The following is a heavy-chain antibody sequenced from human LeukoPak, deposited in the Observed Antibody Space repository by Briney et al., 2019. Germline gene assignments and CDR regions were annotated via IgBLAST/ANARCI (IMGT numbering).Heavy chain of an antibody. CDR3: ASMAAQDY. Sequence: PGGSLRLSCAASGFTLSSYAMSWVRQAPGRWLEWVSAIRGSGGSTYYADSVKGRFTISRDNSKNPLYLQMNSLRAEDTAVYYCASMAAQDYWGQGTLVTVS. J-gene: IGHJ4*02. V-gene: IGHV3-23*01. CDR1: GFTLSSYA. CDR2: IRGSGGST. D-gene: IGHD6-6*01.